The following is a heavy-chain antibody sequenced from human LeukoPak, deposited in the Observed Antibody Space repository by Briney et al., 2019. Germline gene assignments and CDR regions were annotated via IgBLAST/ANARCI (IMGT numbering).Heavy chain of an antibody. V-gene: IGHV5-51*01. CDR2: TYPGDSDN. Sequence: GEPLKIPCVGSGYSFFNYWIGWVRRLPGKGLEGVGFTYPGDSDNRYNPSFQGQVTISVDESISTAFLQWGSLKASDTAIYYCARSRDVAGTYRSFDYWGQGTLVTVSP. CDR3: ARSRDVAGTYRSFDY. CDR1: GYSFFNYW. D-gene: IGHD6-19*01. J-gene: IGHJ4*02.